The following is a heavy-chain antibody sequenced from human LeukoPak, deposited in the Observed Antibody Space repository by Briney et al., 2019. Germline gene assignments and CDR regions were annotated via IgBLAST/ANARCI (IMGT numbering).Heavy chain of an antibody. V-gene: IGHV3-48*02. CDR1: GFTFSSHS. Sequence: GGSLILSCGASGFTFSSHSMSWVRQAPGKGLEWVSYISSSSSTIYYADSVKGRFTISRDNARKSQYLQMNSLRDEDTAVYYCARVGSSGLEFDYWGQGTPVTVSS. D-gene: IGHD6-19*01. J-gene: IGHJ4*02. CDR2: ISSSSSTI. CDR3: ARVGSSGLEFDY.